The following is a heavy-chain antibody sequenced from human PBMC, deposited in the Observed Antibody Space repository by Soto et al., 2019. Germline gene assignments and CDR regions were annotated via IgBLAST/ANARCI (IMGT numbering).Heavy chain of an antibody. Sequence: GASVKVSCKASGYSLSGYYLHGVRQAPGQGPEWMGWINPNSGGTKYVQKFQGRVTMTRDTSISTVYLELSRLRSDDTAVYYCARGWGIAAPGPNWFDPWGQGTLVTVSS. CDR2: INPNSGGT. V-gene: IGHV1-2*02. CDR1: GYSLSGYY. CDR3: ARGWGIAAPGPNWFDP. D-gene: IGHD6-13*01. J-gene: IGHJ5*02.